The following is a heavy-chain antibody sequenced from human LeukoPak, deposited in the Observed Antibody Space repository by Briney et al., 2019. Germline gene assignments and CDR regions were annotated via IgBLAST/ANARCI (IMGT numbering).Heavy chain of an antibody. CDR2: MYYSGST. CDR3: ARAPAGQPYYYMDV. V-gene: IGHV4-59*01. Sequence: PSETLSLTCTVSVGAITNYYWSWSRQPPGKGLEWIGYMYYSGSTNYNPSLKSRVTMSVDTSNNQISLKMTSLTAADTAVYYCARAPAGQPYYYMDVWGKGTTVTVSS. J-gene: IGHJ6*03. CDR1: VGAITNYY. D-gene: IGHD2-2*01.